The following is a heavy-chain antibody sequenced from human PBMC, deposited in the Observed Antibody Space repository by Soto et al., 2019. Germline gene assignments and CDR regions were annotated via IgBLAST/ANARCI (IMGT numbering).Heavy chain of an antibody. CDR2: VHHTGST. D-gene: IGHD3-10*01. Sequence: QVHLQESGPGLVKPSETLSLTCTVPGGAISSHYWSWIRQPPGRGPEWIGYVHHTGSTNSNPSLKSRVTISLDTSKNQFSLKMTSVTAADTAVYYCATRPPGEWYGVFDYWGQGSLVTVSS. CDR3: ATRPPGEWYGVFDY. J-gene: IGHJ4*02. CDR1: GGAISSHY. V-gene: IGHV4-59*11.